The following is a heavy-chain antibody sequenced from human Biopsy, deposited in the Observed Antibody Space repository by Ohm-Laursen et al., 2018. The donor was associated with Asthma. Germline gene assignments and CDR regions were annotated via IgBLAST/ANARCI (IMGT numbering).Heavy chain of an antibody. CDR1: GFSFGDYW. CDR2: IEHDGTER. D-gene: IGHD3-3*02. CDR3: ARTFHFWSPYHAEHYQL. V-gene: IGHV3-7*01. J-gene: IGHJ1*01. Sequence: SLRLSCTAFGFSFGDYWMSWVRQVPGKGLEWVANIEHDGTERNHVDSLKGRFTISRDNAKNSLYLQMNSLRAEDTAVYYCARTFHFWSPYHAEHYQLWGQGTLVTASS.